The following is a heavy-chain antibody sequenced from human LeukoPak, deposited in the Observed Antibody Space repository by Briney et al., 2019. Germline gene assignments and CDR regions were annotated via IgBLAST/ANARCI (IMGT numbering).Heavy chain of an antibody. Sequence: SETLSLTCAVYGGSFSGYYWSWIRQPPGKGLEWIGEINHSGSTNYNPSLKSRVTISVDTSKNQFSLKLSSVTAADTAVYYCARGPVGYCSSTSCRDYYYGMDVWGQGTTVTVSS. CDR3: ARGPVGYCSSTSCRDYYYGMDV. D-gene: IGHD2-2*01. CDR1: GGSFSGYY. J-gene: IGHJ6*02. CDR2: INHSGST. V-gene: IGHV4-34*01.